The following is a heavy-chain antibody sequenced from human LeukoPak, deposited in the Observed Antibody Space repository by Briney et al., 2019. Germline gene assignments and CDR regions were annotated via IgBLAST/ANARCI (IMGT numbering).Heavy chain of an antibody. D-gene: IGHD3-9*01. CDR1: EFIFTGDW. J-gene: IGHJ4*02. CDR3: ARILTGYDAFDY. Sequence: GGSLRLSCAASEFIFTGDWMSWVRQAPGKGLEWVANIKEDGSAKYYVDSVKGRFTISRDNAKNSLYLQMNSLRAEDMAVYYCARILTGYDAFDYWGQGIPVTVSS. V-gene: IGHV3-7*01. CDR2: IKEDGSAK.